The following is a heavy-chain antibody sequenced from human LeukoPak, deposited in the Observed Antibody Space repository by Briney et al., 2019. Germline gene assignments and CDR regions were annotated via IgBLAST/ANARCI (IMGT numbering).Heavy chain of an antibody. V-gene: IGHV1-2*02. Sequence: ASVKVSCKASGYTFTGYYMHWVRQAPGQGLEWMGWINPNSGGTNYAQKLQGRVTMTRDTSISTAYMELSRLRSDDTAVYYCARFSSSNWNYADYWGQGTLVTVSS. CDR2: INPNSGGT. D-gene: IGHD1-1*01. CDR3: ARFSSSNWNYADY. CDR1: GYTFTGYY. J-gene: IGHJ4*02.